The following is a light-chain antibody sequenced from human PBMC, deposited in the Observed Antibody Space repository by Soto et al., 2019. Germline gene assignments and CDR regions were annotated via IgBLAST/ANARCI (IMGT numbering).Light chain of an antibody. CDR1: QNIRTY. J-gene: IGKJ4*01. CDR2: SAS. V-gene: IGKV1-39*01. CDR3: QQYNNWLT. Sequence: DIQMTQSPYSLSASVGDSVTITCRASQNIRTYLNWYQQKPGRAPKLLIHSASALPSGVPSRFSGSGSGTEFTLTISSLQSEDFAVYYCQQYNNWLTFGGGTKVEIK.